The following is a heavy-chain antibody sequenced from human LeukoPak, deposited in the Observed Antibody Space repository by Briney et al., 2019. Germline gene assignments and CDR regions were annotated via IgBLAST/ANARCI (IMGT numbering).Heavy chain of an antibody. CDR3: ATDLNYYDSSGYLGIY. J-gene: IGHJ4*02. CDR2: FDPEDGET. D-gene: IGHD3-22*01. V-gene: IGHV1-24*01. CDR1: GYTLTELS. Sequence: ASVKVSCKVSGYTLTELSMHWVRQAPGKGLEWMGGFDPEDGETIYAQKFQGRVTMTEDTSTDTAYMELSSLRSEDTAVYYCATDLNYYDSSGYLGIYWGQGTLVTVSS.